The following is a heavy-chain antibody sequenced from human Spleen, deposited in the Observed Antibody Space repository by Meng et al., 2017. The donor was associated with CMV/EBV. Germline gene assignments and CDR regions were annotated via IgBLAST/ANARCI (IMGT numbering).Heavy chain of an antibody. J-gene: IGHJ4*02. D-gene: IGHD6-19*01. CDR1: GFSFSTYA. Sequence: GESLKISXXASGFSFSTYAMSWVRQAPGKGLEXVSAISGTDTNTXYADSVKGRFTVSRDNSKNTLXLQMNSLXXXHTAXNYCAKDAYTSGWYSYVHWGQGTLVTVSS. CDR3: AKDAYTSGWYSYVH. V-gene: IGHV3-23*01. CDR2: ISGTDTNT.